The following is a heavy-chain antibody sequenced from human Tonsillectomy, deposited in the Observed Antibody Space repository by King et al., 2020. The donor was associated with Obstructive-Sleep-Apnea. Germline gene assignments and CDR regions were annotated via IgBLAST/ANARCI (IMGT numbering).Heavy chain of an antibody. J-gene: IGHJ2*01. Sequence: VQLQESGPGLVRPSETLSLTCTVSGGSISSYYWSWIRQPPGKGLEWIGYMFYSGTTNYNPSLKSRVTISVDMSMNQFSLKLSSVTAADTAVYYCARAWLQWDWYFDLWGRGTLVTVSS. V-gene: IGHV4-59*01. D-gene: IGHD5-24*01. CDR3: ARAWLQWDWYFDL. CDR1: GGSISSYY. CDR2: MFYSGTT.